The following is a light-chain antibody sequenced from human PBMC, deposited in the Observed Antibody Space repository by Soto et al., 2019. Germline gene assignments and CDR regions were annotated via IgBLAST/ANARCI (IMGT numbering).Light chain of an antibody. V-gene: IGLV2-14*01. J-gene: IGLJ2*01. CDR2: EVS. Sequence: QSALTQPASVSGSPGQSITISCTGTSSDVGGSKYVSWYQQHPGRAPKLMLYEVSNRHSGISNRFSGTKSGNTASLTISGLQAEDEADYYCCSYTSSNTKVFGGGTKLTVL. CDR3: CSYTSSNTKV. CDR1: SSDVGGSKY.